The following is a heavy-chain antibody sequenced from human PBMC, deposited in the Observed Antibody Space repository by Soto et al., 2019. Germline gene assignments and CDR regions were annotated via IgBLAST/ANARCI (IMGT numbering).Heavy chain of an antibody. Sequence: EVQLVESGGGLVQPGGSLRLSCAASGFTVSSNYMSWVRQAPGKGLEWVSVIYSGGSTDYADSVKGRFTISRHNSKNTLYLQMNSLRAEDTDVYYCARDVYSNYYYYMDVWGKGTTVTVSS. D-gene: IGHD4-4*01. CDR3: ARDVYSNYYYYMDV. CDR2: IYSGGST. V-gene: IGHV3-53*04. J-gene: IGHJ6*03. CDR1: GFTVSSNY.